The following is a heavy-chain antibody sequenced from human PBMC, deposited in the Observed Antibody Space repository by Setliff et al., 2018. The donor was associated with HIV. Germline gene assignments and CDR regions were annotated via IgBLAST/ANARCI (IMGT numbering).Heavy chain of an antibody. V-gene: IGHV3-11*04. J-gene: IGHJ4*02. CDR3: ARLTRPGGYNYALDY. D-gene: IGHD5-18*01. Sequence: GGSLRLSCAASGFIFSDYHMTWIRQAPGKGLEWLSDISDGDIKLYADSLKGRFAISRDNTRNSLYLQMGGLRAEDTAVYYCARLTRPGGYNYALDYWGQGTQVTVSS. CDR2: ISDGDIK. CDR1: GFIFSDYH.